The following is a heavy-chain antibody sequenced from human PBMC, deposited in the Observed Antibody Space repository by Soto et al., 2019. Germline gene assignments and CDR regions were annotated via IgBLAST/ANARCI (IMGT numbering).Heavy chain of an antibody. Sequence: QVHLVQSGAEVKKPGASVKVSCKGSGYGFTTYGITWVRQAPGQGLEWMAGISAHNGNTNYAQKLQGRVTVTRDTSTSPAYMELRSLRSDDTAVYYCARGRYGDYWGQGALVTVSS. J-gene: IGHJ4*02. CDR1: GYGFTTYG. CDR3: ARGRYGDY. V-gene: IGHV1-18*01. D-gene: IGHD1-1*01. CDR2: ISAHNGNT.